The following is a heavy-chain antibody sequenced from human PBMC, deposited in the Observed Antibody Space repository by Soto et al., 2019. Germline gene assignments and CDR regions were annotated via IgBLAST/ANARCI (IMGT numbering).Heavy chain of an antibody. CDR1: GYIFATYG. CDR2: ISGYNDNI. D-gene: IGHD2-8*01. CDR3: ARDWATSNGLNFDY. Sequence: QARLVQSEAAVRKPGASVKVSCKASGYIFATYGFTWVRQAPGQGLEWMGWISGYNDNIKYAEKFQGRFTLTTAASTSSAYMEFRSLRSDDTAVYYCARDWATSNGLNFDYWGQGTLVTVSS. J-gene: IGHJ4*02. V-gene: IGHV1-18*01.